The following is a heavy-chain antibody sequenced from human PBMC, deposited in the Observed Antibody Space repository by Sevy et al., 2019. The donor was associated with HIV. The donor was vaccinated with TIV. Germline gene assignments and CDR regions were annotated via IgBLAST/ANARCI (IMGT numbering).Heavy chain of an antibody. V-gene: IGHV3-53*01. Sequence: GGSLRLSCAASGFRFNNFGMYWVRQAPGKGLEWVSTLYDSGAAYYAVSVKGRFTVSRDNSKNTLYLQMNSLRAEDTAVYYCARTVVLVDGPRNWLDTWGQGTLVTVSS. CDR1: GFRFNNFG. CDR2: LYDSGAA. J-gene: IGHJ5*02. D-gene: IGHD2-8*02. CDR3: ARTVVLVDGPRNWLDT.